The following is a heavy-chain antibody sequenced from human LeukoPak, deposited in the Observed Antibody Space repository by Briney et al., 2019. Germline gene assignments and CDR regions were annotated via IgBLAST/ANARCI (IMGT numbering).Heavy chain of an antibody. CDR2: ISNRDKDT. Sequence: GGSLRLSCAASGFSFSSFKMTWVRQAPGKGLEWVSYISNRDKDTNYADSVRGRFTISRDNAKNSLYLQMNSLRAEDTAVYYCAREGLGYGDFDYWGQGTLVTVSS. V-gene: IGHV3-48*03. J-gene: IGHJ4*02. D-gene: IGHD5-18*01. CDR3: AREGLGYGDFDY. CDR1: GFSFSSFK.